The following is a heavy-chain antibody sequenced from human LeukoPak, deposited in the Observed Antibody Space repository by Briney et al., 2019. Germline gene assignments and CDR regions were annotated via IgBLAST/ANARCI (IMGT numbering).Heavy chain of an antibody. CDR1: GGSFSGYY. D-gene: IGHD3-22*01. Sequence: KPSETLSLTCAVYGGSFSGYYWSWIRQPPGEGLEWIGEINHSGSTNYNPSLKSRVTISVDTSKNQFSLKLSSVTAADTAVYYCARGSITMIAFDYWGQGTLVTVSS. CDR3: ARGSITMIAFDY. J-gene: IGHJ4*02. CDR2: INHSGST. V-gene: IGHV4-34*01.